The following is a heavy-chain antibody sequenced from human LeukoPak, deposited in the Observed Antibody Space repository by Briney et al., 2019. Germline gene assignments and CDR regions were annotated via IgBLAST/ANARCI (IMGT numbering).Heavy chain of an antibody. CDR2: ISGSGGST. V-gene: IGHV3-23*01. Sequence: GGSLRLSCAASGFTFSDYAMSWVRRAPGKGLEWVSVISGSGGSTYYADSVKGRFTISRDNSKNTLYLQMNSLRAEDTAVYYCAKASELGRGYFDYWGQGTLVTVSS. CDR1: GFTFSDYA. CDR3: AKASELGRGYFDY. J-gene: IGHJ4*02. D-gene: IGHD7-27*01.